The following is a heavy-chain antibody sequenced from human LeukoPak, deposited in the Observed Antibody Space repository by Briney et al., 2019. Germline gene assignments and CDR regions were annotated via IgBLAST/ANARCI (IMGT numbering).Heavy chain of an antibody. CDR1: GASISNYY. CDR2: IDTSGTA. Sequence: SETLSLTCTVSGASISNYYWNWIRQPAGRGLEWIGRIDTSGTAKYNPSLKSRVTISLDTSKNQFSLRLTSAADADTAIYYCARGSKKTVYHTLDYWGQGILVTVSS. CDR3: ARGSKKTVYHTLDY. D-gene: IGHD2-2*01. J-gene: IGHJ4*02. V-gene: IGHV4-4*07.